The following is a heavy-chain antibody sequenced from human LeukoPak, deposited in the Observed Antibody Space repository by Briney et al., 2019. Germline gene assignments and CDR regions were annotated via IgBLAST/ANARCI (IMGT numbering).Heavy chain of an antibody. Sequence: SETLSLTCAVSGYSISSGYYWGWIWQPPGNGLEWIGSIYHSGSTYYNPSLKSRVTISVDTSKNQFSLKLSSVTAADTAVYYCARPRDYAQSAGFDYWGQGTLATVTS. CDR2: IYHSGST. CDR3: ARPRDYAQSAGFDY. D-gene: IGHD4-17*01. CDR1: GYSISSGYY. V-gene: IGHV4-38-2*01. J-gene: IGHJ4*02.